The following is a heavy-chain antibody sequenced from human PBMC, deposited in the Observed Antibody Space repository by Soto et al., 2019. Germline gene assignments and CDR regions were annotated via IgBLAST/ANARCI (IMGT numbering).Heavy chain of an antibody. CDR3: ARVSFDHFVHWFDP. D-gene: IGHD3-9*01. J-gene: IGHJ5*02. V-gene: IGHV6-1*01. CDR1: GGSISSYY. CDR2: TYFRSRWYN. Sequence: SKTLSLTCTVSGGSISSYYWNWIRQSPSRGLEWLGRTYFRSRWYNDYAISVKSRITINPDTSKNQFSLLLNSVTPEDTAVYYCARVSFDHFVHWFDPWGQGTLVTVSS.